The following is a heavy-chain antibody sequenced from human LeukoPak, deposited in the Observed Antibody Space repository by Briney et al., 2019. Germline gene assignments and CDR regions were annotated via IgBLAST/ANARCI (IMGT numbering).Heavy chain of an antibody. D-gene: IGHD3-22*01. J-gene: IGHJ5*02. Sequence: GASVKVSCKASGYTFTGYYIHWVRQAPGQGLEWMGRINPNSGGTDYAQKIQGRVTMTRDTSTSTVYMELSSLRSEDTAVYYCARDPDSSGYYSNWYDPWGQGTLVTVSS. CDR3: ARDPDSSGYYSNWYDP. CDR1: GYTFTGYY. CDR2: INPNSGGT. V-gene: IGHV1-2*06.